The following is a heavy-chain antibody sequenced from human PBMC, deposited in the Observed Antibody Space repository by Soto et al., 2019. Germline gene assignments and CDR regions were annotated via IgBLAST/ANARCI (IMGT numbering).Heavy chain of an antibody. D-gene: IGHD2-2*01. CDR2: ISAYNGNT. J-gene: IGHJ6*02. V-gene: IGHV1-18*01. Sequence: ASVKVSCKASGYTFTSYVISWVRQAPGQGLEWMGWISAYNGNTNYAQKLQGRVTMTTDTSTSTAYMELRSLRSDDTAVYYCARTVVVPAAMSGGMDVWGQGTTVTVSS. CDR3: ARTVVVPAAMSGGMDV. CDR1: GYTFTSYV.